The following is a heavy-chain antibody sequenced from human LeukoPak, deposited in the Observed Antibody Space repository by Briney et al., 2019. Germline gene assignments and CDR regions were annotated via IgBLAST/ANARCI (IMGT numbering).Heavy chain of an antibody. CDR3: ARDRGSGSFSFDP. Sequence: PPGGSLRLSCAASGFTFSTSWMHWVRQAPGKGLVWVSRITADGSSTAYADSVKGRFTISRDNAKNTLYLQMNSLRAEDTAVYYCARDRGSGSFSFDPWGQGALVTVSS. CDR2: ITADGSST. D-gene: IGHD3-10*01. J-gene: IGHJ5*02. CDR1: GFTFSTSW. V-gene: IGHV3-74*03.